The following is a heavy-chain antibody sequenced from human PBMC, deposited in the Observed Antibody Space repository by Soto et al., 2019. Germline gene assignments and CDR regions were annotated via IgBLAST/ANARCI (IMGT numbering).Heavy chain of an antibody. V-gene: IGHV4-31*03. CDR3: ARGDYGDYAVY. Sequence: QVQLQESGPGLVKPSQTLSLTCTVSGGSISSCGYYWSWIRQHPGKGLGWIGYIYYSGSTYYNPSLKSRVTISVDTSKNQFSLKLSSVTAADTAVYYCARGDYGDYAVYWGQGTLVTVSS. D-gene: IGHD4-17*01. J-gene: IGHJ4*02. CDR2: IYYSGST. CDR1: GGSISSCGYY.